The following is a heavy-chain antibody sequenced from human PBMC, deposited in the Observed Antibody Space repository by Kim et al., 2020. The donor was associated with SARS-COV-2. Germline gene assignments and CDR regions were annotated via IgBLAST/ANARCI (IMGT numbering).Heavy chain of an antibody. J-gene: IGHJ4*02. Sequence: GGSLRLSCAASGFTFSSYGMHWVRQAPGKGLEWVAVISYDGSNKYYADSVKGRFTISRDNSKNTLYLQMNSLRAEDTAVYYCAKDSLWFGELGIDYWGQGTLVTVSS. V-gene: IGHV3-30*18. CDR3: AKDSLWFGELGIDY. CDR2: ISYDGSNK. D-gene: IGHD3-10*01. CDR1: GFTFSSYG.